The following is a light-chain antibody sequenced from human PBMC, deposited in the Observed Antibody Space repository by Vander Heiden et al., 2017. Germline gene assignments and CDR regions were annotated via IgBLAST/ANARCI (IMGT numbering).Light chain of an antibody. CDR2: EVD. V-gene: IGLV2-8*01. J-gene: IGLJ1*01. Sequence: QSALTQPPSASASPGQSVTISCTGASSDIGSYNFVSWYQQYPGKVPRLILFEVDKRPYGVPHRFSGSKSGNTASLTVSGLQAEDEADYYCVSYGGNDNFYVFGTGTALTVL. CDR3: VSYGGNDNFYV. CDR1: SSDIGSYNF.